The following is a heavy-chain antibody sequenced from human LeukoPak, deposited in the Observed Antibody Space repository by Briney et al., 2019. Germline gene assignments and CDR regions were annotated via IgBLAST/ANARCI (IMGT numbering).Heavy chain of an antibody. CDR2: ITYSGGNT. D-gene: IGHD2-21*02. J-gene: IGHJ4*02. Sequence: GGSLRLSCAASGFTFSSYGMSWVRQAPGKGLEWVSAITYSGGNTYYADSVKGRFTISRDNSKNTLYLQMNSLRAEDTAVYYCAKDGTGCGGDCYSDYWGQGTLVNVSS. CDR3: AKDGTGCGGDCYSDY. V-gene: IGHV3-23*01. CDR1: GFTFSSYG.